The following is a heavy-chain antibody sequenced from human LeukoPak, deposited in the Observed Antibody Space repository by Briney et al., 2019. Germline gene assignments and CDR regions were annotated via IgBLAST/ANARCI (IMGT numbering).Heavy chain of an antibody. Sequence: SETLSLTCTVSGGSISSYYWTWIRRPPGKGLEWIGYIYYSGGTNYNPSLKSRVTISADTSKNQFSLRLSSVTAADTAVYYCARVRNYYDTSGYYALDSWGQGTLVTVSS. J-gene: IGHJ4*02. V-gene: IGHV4-59*01. CDR1: GGSISSYY. CDR2: IYYSGGT. D-gene: IGHD3-22*01. CDR3: ARVRNYYDTSGYYALDS.